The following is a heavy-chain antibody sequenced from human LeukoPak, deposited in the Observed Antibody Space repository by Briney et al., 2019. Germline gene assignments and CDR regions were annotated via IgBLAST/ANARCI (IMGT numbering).Heavy chain of an antibody. J-gene: IGHJ4*02. CDR2: IYYSGST. Sequence: SAPLSLTCTVSGGSISSGDYYWSWIRQPPGKGLEWIGYIYYSGSTYYNPSLKSRVTISVDTSKNQFSLKLSSVTAADTAVYYCARGRSTSWSPRFDYWGQGTLVTVSS. V-gene: IGHV4-30-4*01. CDR3: ARGRSTSWSPRFDY. CDR1: GGSISSGDYY. D-gene: IGHD2-2*01.